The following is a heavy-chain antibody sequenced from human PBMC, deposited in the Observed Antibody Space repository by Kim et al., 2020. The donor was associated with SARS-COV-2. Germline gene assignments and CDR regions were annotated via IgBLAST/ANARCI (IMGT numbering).Heavy chain of an antibody. Sequence: SQTLSLTCAISGDSVSSKSVAWNCVRQSPSRGLEWLGRTYYRSKWYNDYAVSVKGRISIHPDTSHNQFSLQLNSVTPEDTAVYYCARGINSAFDIWGQGTVVTDSS. V-gene: IGHV6-1*01. J-gene: IGHJ3*02. CDR1: GDSVSSKSVA. CDR2: TYYRSKWYN. D-gene: IGHD5-18*01. CDR3: ARGINSAFDI.